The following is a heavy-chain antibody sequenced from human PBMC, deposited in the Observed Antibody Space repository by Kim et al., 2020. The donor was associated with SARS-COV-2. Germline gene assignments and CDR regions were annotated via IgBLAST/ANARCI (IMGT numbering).Heavy chain of an antibody. CDR3: ARGSFRPVTAPPVV. V-gene: IGHV4-34*01. D-gene: IGHD2-21*02. J-gene: IGHJ6*02. Sequence: NPSLKSRVTISVDTSKNQFSLKLSSVTAADTAVYYCARGSFRPVTAPPVVWGQGTTVTVSS.